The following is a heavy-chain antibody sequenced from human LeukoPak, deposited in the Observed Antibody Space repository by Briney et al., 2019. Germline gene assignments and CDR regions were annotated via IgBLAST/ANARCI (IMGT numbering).Heavy chain of an antibody. CDR1: GYSFTNYW. J-gene: IGHJ5*02. V-gene: IGHV5-51*03. CDR2: IYPDDSDT. Sequence: GESLKISCKGSGYSFTNYWIGWVRQMPGEGLEWMGIIYPDDSDTRYSPSFQGQVTISADKSISTAYLQWSSLKASDTAMYFCARSEYYDIVTGSVWFDPWGQGTLVTVSS. CDR3: ARSEYYDIVTGSVWFDP. D-gene: IGHD3-9*01.